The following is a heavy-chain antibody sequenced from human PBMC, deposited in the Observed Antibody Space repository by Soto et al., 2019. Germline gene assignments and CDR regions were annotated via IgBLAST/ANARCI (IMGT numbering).Heavy chain of an antibody. CDR2: IYPGDSDT. CDR3: ALVVRGVTTEAHYFDY. D-gene: IGHD3-10*01. J-gene: IGHJ4*02. CDR1: GYSFTSYL. V-gene: IGHV5-51*01. Sequence: GESLKISCKGSGYSFTSYLIGWVRQMPGKGLEWLGLIYPGDSDTRYSSSFHGQVTISADKSISTAYLQWSSLKASDTAIYYCALVVRGVTTEAHYFDYWGQGTLVTVSS.